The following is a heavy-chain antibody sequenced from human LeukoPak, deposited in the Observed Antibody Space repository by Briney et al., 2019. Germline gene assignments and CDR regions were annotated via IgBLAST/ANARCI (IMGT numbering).Heavy chain of an antibody. D-gene: IGHD4-17*01. CDR2: IYSGGST. J-gene: IGHJ4*02. CDR1: GLTFSSYA. Sequence: GGSLRLSCAASGLTFSSYAMSWVRQAPGKGLEWVSVIYSGGSTYYADSVKGRFTISRDNSKNTLYLQMNSLRAEDTAVYYCARSVYGDYENWGQGTLVTVSS. V-gene: IGHV3-66*01. CDR3: ARSVYGDYEN.